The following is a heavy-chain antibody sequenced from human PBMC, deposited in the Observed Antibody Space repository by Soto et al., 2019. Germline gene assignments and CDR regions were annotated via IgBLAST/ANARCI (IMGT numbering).Heavy chain of an antibody. D-gene: IGHD2-2*01. Sequence: GGSLRLSCAASGFTFSSYGMHWVRQAPGKGLEWVAVIWYDGSNKYYADSVKGRFTISRDNSKNTLYLQMNSLRAEDTAVYYCARGSRGYCSSTSCVQFDSWGQGTLVTVSS. J-gene: IGHJ4*02. CDR2: IWYDGSNK. CDR3: ARGSRGYCSSTSCVQFDS. V-gene: IGHV3-33*01. CDR1: GFTFSSYG.